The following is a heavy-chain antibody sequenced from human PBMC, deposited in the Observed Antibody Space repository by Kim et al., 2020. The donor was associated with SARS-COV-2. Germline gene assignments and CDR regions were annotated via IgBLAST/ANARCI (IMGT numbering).Heavy chain of an antibody. Sequence: GGSLRLSCTASEFTYFSSYGLSWVRQAPGKGLEWVASLDGSGANYADSVKGRFTISRDNSKTTIYLQMNSLRAEDTALYYCAKNYGSGSHYRGGMDVWGQGTTVTVSS. CDR1: EFTYFSSYG. D-gene: IGHD3-10*01. CDR3: AKNYGSGSHYRGGMDV. J-gene: IGHJ6*02. V-gene: IGHV3-23*01. CDR2: LDGSGA.